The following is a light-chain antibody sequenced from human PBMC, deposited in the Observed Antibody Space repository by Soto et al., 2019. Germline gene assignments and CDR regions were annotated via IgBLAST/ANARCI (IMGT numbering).Light chain of an antibody. Sequence: QSVLTQPASVSGPPGQSITISCTGTSSDVGGYNYVSWYQQHPGKAPKLMIYDVSNRPSGVSNRFSGSKSGNTASLTISGLQAEDEADYYCSSYTSSSTLFGNGTKVTVL. CDR1: SSDVGGYNY. CDR3: SSYTSSSTL. CDR2: DVS. V-gene: IGLV2-14*01. J-gene: IGLJ1*01.